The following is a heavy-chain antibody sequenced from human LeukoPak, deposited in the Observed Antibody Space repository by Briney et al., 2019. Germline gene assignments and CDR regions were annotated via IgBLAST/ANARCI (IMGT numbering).Heavy chain of an antibody. Sequence: GGSLRLSCAASGFPFSNYTIHWVRQAPGKGLEWVANIKPDGSEKNYVDSVKGRFTISRDNAKNSLSLQMNSLRAEDTAVYYCASTFGVGAYWGQGNLVTVSS. D-gene: IGHD3-3*01. J-gene: IGHJ4*02. CDR2: IKPDGSEK. CDR1: GFPFSNYT. CDR3: ASTFGVGAY. V-gene: IGHV3-7*05.